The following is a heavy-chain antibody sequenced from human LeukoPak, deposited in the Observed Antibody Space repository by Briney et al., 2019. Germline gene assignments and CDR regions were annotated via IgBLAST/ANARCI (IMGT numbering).Heavy chain of an antibody. CDR2: INHSGST. CDR3: ASRYDPSYYDGCGYYF. CDR1: GRSFSGYY. J-gene: IGHJ4*02. D-gene: IGHD3-22*01. V-gene: IGHV4-34*01. Sequence: SETLSLPCAVCGRSFSGYYWSWIRQPPGKGLEWIGEINHSGSTNYNPSLKSRVTISVDTSKNQFSLKLSSVTAAGTAVYYCASRYDPSYYDGCGYYFLGQGTLVTVSS.